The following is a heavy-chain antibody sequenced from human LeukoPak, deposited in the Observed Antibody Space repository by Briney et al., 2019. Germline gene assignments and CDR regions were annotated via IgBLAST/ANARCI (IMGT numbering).Heavy chain of an antibody. CDR2: VHSSGST. V-gene: IGHV4-59*01. CDR1: AGFISDFH. CDR3: ARDLTTVTKGLDV. Sequence: SETLSLTCSVSAGFISDFHWGWIRQTPGKGLEWIGHVHSSGSTNYNPSLKSRLTMSVDTSKNQFFLKLNSVTAADTAVYYCARDLTTVTKGLDVWGQGTTIIVSS. J-gene: IGHJ6*02. D-gene: IGHD4-17*01.